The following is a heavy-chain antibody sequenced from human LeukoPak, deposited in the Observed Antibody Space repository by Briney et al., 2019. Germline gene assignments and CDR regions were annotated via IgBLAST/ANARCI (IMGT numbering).Heavy chain of an antibody. V-gene: IGHV3-30-3*01. CDR1: GFMFRNYA. CDR3: ARDGGSGSLFRYFDY. Sequence: PGGSLRLSCAAPGFMFRNYAMEWVRQVPGKGLEWVAVTSFDGSTKFSADSVKGRFTISRDNSKNTLYLQMNSLRAEDTAVYYCARDGGSGSLFRYFDYWGQGTLVTVSS. D-gene: IGHD3-10*01. CDR2: TSFDGSTK. J-gene: IGHJ4*02.